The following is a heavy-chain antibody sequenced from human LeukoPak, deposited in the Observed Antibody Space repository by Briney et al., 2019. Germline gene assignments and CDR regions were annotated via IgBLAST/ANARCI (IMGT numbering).Heavy chain of an antibody. CDR1: VYTFTSYG. D-gene: IGHD3-10*01. CDR3: AREAQAGSYSLYYFDY. CDR2: ISAYNGNT. Sequence: ASVKVSCKASVYTFTSYGISWVRQAPGQGLEWMGWISAYNGNTNYAQKLQGRVTMTTDTSTSTAYMELRSLRSDDTAVYYCAREAQAGSYSLYYFDYWGQGTLVSVSS. J-gene: IGHJ4*02. V-gene: IGHV1-18*01.